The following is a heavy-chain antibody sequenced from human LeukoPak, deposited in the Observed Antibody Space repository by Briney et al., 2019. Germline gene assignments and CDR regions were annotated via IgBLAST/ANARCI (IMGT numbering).Heavy chain of an antibody. CDR1: GGSISSYY. D-gene: IGHD5-24*01. CDR2: IYYSGST. J-gene: IGHJ3*02. V-gene: IGHV4-59*01. CDR3: AGRLWRRDGYNLSAFNI. Sequence: SETLSLTCTVSGGSISSYYWNWIRQPPGKGLEWIGYIYYSGSTNYNPSLKSRVTISVDTSKNQFSLKLSSVTAADTAVYYCAGRLWRRDGYNLSAFNIWGQGTMVTVSS.